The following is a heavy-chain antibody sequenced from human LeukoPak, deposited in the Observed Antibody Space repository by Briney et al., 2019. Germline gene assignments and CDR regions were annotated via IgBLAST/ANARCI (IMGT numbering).Heavy chain of an antibody. V-gene: IGHV4-39*01. J-gene: IGHJ4*02. CDR1: GGSISSSSYY. D-gene: IGHD3-3*01. Sequence: SETLSLTCTVSGGSISSSSYYWGWIRQPPGKGLEWIGSIYYSGSTYYNPSLKSRVTISVDTSKNQFSLKLSSVTAADTAVYYCASQLRFLEWLLSGDYWGQGTLVTVSS. CDR3: ASQLRFLEWLLSGDY. CDR2: IYYSGST.